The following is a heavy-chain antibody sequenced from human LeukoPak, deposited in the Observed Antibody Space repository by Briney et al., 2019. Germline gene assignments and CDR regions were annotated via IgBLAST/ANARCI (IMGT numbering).Heavy chain of an antibody. D-gene: IGHD3-10*01. CDR1: GYTFTSYG. V-gene: IGHV1-18*01. CDR2: ISAYNGNT. J-gene: IGHJ4*02. Sequence: ASLKVSCKDSGYTFTSYGISWVRQAPGQGLEWMGWISAYNGNTNYAQKLQGRVTMTTDTSTSTAYMELRSPRSDDTAVYYCARDVMVRGAHFDYWGQGTLVTVSS. CDR3: ARDVMVRGAHFDY.